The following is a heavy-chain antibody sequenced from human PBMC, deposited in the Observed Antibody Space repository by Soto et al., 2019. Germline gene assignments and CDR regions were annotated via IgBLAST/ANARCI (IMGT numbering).Heavy chain of an antibody. CDR1: GFSFSSFG. J-gene: IGHJ6*01. D-gene: IGHD1-26*01. V-gene: IGHV3-30*18. CDR3: AKDGAWELLPAYGMDV. CDR2: LSFDGITK. Sequence: HVQLVESGGDFVQPGRSLRLSCAASGFSFSSFGMHWVRQAPGKGLEWVAGLSFDGITKHYADSVKGRFTISRDNSKNTMYLQMNSLRPEDTSIYYCAKDGAWELLPAYGMDVWGPGTTVTVSS.